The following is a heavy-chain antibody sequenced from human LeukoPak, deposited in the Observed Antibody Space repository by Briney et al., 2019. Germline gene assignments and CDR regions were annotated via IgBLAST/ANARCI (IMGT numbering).Heavy chain of an antibody. D-gene: IGHD2-15*01. Sequence: GGSLRLSCAASGFTFSSYAMSWVRQAPGKGLEWVSTISGSGGNTYYADSVKGRFTISRDSSKNTLCLQMNSLRAGDSAIYYCAKVPASRWFFDYWGQGTLVTVSS. J-gene: IGHJ4*02. CDR3: AKVPASRWFFDY. CDR1: GFTFSSYA. CDR2: ISGSGGNT. V-gene: IGHV3-23*01.